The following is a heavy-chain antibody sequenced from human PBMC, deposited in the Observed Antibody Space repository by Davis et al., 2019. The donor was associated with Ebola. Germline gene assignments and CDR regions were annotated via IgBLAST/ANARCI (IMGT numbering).Heavy chain of an antibody. J-gene: IGHJ4*02. CDR3: ARLSWKQYDY. D-gene: IGHD1-1*01. V-gene: IGHV4-39*01. CDR1: GGSISSSSYY. Sequence: SETLSLTCTVSGGSISSSSYYWSWIRQPPGKGLEWIGEINHSGSTNYNPSLKSRVTISVDTSKNQFSLKLSSVTAADTAVYYCARLSWKQYDYWGQGTLVTVSS. CDR2: INHSGST.